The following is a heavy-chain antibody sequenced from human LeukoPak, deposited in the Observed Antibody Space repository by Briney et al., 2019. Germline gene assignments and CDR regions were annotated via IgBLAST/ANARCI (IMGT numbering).Heavy chain of an antibody. D-gene: IGHD3-10*01. CDR2: IYYSGST. CDR3: ASSHYYGSGSYVQFDY. V-gene: IGHV4-39*01. CDR1: GGSISSSSYY. J-gene: IGHJ4*02. Sequence: PSETLSLTCTVSGGSISSSSYYWGWIRRPPGKGLEWIGSIYYSGSTYYNPSLKSRVTISVDTSKNQFSLKLSSVTAADTAVYYCASSHYYGSGSYVQFDYWGQGTLVTVSS.